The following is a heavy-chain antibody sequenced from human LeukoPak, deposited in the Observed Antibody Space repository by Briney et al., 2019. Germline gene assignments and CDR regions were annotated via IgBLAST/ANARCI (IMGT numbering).Heavy chain of an antibody. CDR3: ARDRTRGYSYASDY. J-gene: IGHJ4*02. V-gene: IGHV3-48*02. Sequence: PGGSLRLSCAVSGFTLSSYDMNWVRQSPGEGLEWVSYISRSGTTMYYADSVKGRFTISRDNAKNSLYLQMDSLRDEDTAMYYCARDRTRGYSYASDYWGQGTLVTVSS. CDR2: ISRSGTTM. D-gene: IGHD5-18*01. CDR1: GFTLSSYD.